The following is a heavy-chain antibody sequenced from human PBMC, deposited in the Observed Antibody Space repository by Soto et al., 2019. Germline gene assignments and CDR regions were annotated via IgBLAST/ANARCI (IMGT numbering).Heavy chain of an antibody. D-gene: IGHD1-26*01. Sequence: SVKVSCKASGGTFSSYALRWVRPAPGQVLELMGGIIPIFGTANYAQTFQGRVTITADESTSTAYMELSSLRSEDTAVYYCARSKTIVMPGFDYWGQGTLVTSP. J-gene: IGHJ4*02. CDR1: GGTFSSYA. CDR2: IIPIFGTA. CDR3: ARSKTIVMPGFDY. V-gene: IGHV1-69*13.